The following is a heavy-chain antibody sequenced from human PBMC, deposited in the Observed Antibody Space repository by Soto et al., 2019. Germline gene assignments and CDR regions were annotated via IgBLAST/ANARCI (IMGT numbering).Heavy chain of an antibody. Sequence: LSRSCIISGISLSTHGMCVNWIRQPPGKSLECLAVIGWDHDEYYSTSLKARCTISKETSKAQVVLTMTNMYPVDTANYYCARIRVWAKGDYGPLYQGYVFGYWGQGSLVTVSS. V-gene: IGHV2-70*01. CDR2: IGWDHDE. CDR1: GISLSTHGMC. D-gene: IGHD4-17*01. J-gene: IGHJ4*02. CDR3: ARIRVWAKGDYGPLYQGYVFGY.